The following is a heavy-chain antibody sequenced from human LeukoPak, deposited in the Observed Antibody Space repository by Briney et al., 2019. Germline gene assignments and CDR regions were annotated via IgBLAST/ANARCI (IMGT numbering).Heavy chain of an antibody. V-gene: IGHV1-46*01. CDR2: INSSGGST. J-gene: IGHJ4*02. D-gene: IGHD3-16*02. CDR3: ARGEITFGGVIVDIPFDY. CDR1: GYTFTNYY. Sequence: GASVKVSCKASGYTFTNYYIHWVRQAPGQGLEWMGIINSSGGSTNFAQKFQGRVTMTTDTSTITVYMELSSLRSEDTAVYYCARGEITFGGVIVDIPFDYWGQGTLVTVSS.